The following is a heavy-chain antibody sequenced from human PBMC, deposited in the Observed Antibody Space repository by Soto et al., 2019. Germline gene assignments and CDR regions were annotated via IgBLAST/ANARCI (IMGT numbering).Heavy chain of an antibody. CDR1: GDTFTGDY. V-gene: IGHV1-2*02. J-gene: IGHJ6*02. D-gene: IGHD4-17*01. CDR2: INPNSGGT. CDR3: ARDGSRTGDYYGMDV. Sequence: VKCSCNASGDTFTGDYMPWVRQAPGQVLEWMGWINPNSGGTNYAQKFQGRVTMTRDTSSSTAYMELSRLRSDDTAVYDCARDGSRTGDYYGMDVWAQGTTDTVSS.